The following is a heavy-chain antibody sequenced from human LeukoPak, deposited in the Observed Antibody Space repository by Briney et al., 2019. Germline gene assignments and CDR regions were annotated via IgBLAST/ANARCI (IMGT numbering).Heavy chain of an antibody. D-gene: IGHD7-27*01. CDR3: AREPRCQADLGCYYYMDV. CDR2: INPNSGGT. Sequence: ASVKVSCKASGYTFTGYYMHWVRQAPGQGLEWMGWINPNSGGTNYAQKFQGRVTMTRDTFISTAYMELSRLRSDDTAVYYCAREPRCQADLGCYYYMDVWGKGTTVTVSS. V-gene: IGHV1-2*02. J-gene: IGHJ6*03. CDR1: GYTFTGYY.